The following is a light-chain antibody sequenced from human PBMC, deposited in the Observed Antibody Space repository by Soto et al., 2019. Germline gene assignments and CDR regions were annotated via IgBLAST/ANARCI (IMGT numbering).Light chain of an antibody. CDR2: DAS. Sequence: EIVLTQSPATLSLSPGERATLSCRASQSVGSYLAWYQQKPGQAPRLLIYDASNRATGIPARFSGSGSGTDFTLTISSLVPEDFAVYYCQQRSNWPFITFGQGTRLEIK. CDR3: QQRSNWPFIT. J-gene: IGKJ5*01. CDR1: QSVGSY. V-gene: IGKV3-11*01.